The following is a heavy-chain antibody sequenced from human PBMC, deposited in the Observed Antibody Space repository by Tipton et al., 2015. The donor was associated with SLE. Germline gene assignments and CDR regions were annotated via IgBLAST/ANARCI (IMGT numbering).Heavy chain of an antibody. Sequence: TLSLTCTVSGASISSYYWSWIRQPAGKGLEWIGRIYTSGSTNYNPSLKSRVTMSVDTSKNQFSLKLSSVTAADTAVHYCARGQGYDILTGRPLYYYYGMDVWGQGTTVTVSS. J-gene: IGHJ6*02. CDR1: GASISSYY. CDR2: IYTSGST. CDR3: ARGQGYDILTGRPLYYYYGMDV. D-gene: IGHD3-9*01. V-gene: IGHV4-4*07.